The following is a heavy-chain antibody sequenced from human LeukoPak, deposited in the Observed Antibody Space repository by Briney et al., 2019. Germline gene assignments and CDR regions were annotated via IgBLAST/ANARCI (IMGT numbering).Heavy chain of an antibody. CDR2: INHSGST. Sequence: PSETLSLTCAGYGGSFSGYYWSWIRQPPGKGLEWIGEINHSGSTNYNPSLKSRVTISVDTSKNQFSLKLSSVTAADTAVYYCARGRGYCSSTSCYGWFDPWGQGTLVTVSS. CDR3: ARGRGYCSSTSCYGWFDP. D-gene: IGHD2-2*03. J-gene: IGHJ5*02. V-gene: IGHV4-34*01. CDR1: GGSFSGYY.